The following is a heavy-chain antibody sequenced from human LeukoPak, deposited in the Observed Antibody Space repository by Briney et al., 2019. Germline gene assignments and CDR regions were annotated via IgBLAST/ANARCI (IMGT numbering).Heavy chain of an antibody. CDR2: IYHSGST. CDR1: GYSISSGYY. J-gene: IGHJ4*02. Sequence: SVTLSLTCTVCGYSISSGYYWGWIRQPPGKGLEWIGSIYHSGSTYYNPSLKSRVTISVDTSKNQFSLKLSSVTAADTAVYHCARDTYNYGSSAYYFDYWGQGTLVTVSS. D-gene: IGHD3-10*01. V-gene: IGHV4-38-2*02. CDR3: ARDTYNYGSSAYYFDY.